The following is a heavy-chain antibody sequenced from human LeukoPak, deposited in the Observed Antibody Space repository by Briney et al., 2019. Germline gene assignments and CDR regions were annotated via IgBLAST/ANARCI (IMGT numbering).Heavy chain of an antibody. CDR2: ISSSGSTI. J-gene: IGHJ5*02. V-gene: IGHV3-48*03. CDR1: GFTFSSYE. D-gene: IGHD6-13*01. CDR3: AREKAAWGFDP. Sequence: GGSLRLSCAASGFTFSSYEMNWVRQAPGKGLEWVSYISSSGSTIYYADSVKGRFTISRDNAKNSLYLQMNSLRAEDMAVYYCAREKAAWGFDPWGQGTLVTVSS.